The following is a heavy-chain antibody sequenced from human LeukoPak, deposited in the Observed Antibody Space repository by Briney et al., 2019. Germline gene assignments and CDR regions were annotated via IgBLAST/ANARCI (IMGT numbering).Heavy chain of an antibody. J-gene: IGHJ4*02. CDR2: IYYSGST. V-gene: IGHV4-59*01. D-gene: IGHD1-1*01. Sequence: SETLSLTCTVSGGSISSYYWSWIWQPPGKGLEWIGYIYYSGSTNYNPSLKSRVTISVDTSKNQFSLKLSSVTAADTAVYYCARGRYSEIDYWGQGTLVTVSS. CDR3: ARGRYSEIDY. CDR1: GGSISSYY.